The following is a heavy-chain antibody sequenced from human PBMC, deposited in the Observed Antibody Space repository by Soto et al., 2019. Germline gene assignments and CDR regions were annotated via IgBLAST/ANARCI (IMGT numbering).Heavy chain of an antibody. CDR3: ARAEVGASRFDY. Sequence: QVPLVESGGGLVKPGGSLRLSCAASGFTLSDHYMNWIRQAPGKGLEWLSYISSSGTTTHYADSVEGRFTISRDNAKNSLYLQMDSLRAEDTAVYYCARAEVGASRFDYWGQGILVAVSS. D-gene: IGHD1-26*01. CDR1: GFTLSDHY. J-gene: IGHJ4*02. V-gene: IGHV3-11*01. CDR2: ISSSGTTT.